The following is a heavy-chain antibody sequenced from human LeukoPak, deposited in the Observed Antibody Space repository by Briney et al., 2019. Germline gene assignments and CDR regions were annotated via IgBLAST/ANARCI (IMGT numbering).Heavy chain of an antibody. CDR2: INHSGST. CDR1: GGSFSGYH. Sequence: SETLSLTCAVYGGSFSGYHWSWIRQPPGKGLEWIGEINHSGSTNYNPSLKSRVTISVDTSKNQFSLKLSSVTAADTAVYYCARGLAVAGYYFDYWGQGTLVTVSS. J-gene: IGHJ4*02. CDR3: ARGLAVAGYYFDY. D-gene: IGHD6-19*01. V-gene: IGHV4-34*01.